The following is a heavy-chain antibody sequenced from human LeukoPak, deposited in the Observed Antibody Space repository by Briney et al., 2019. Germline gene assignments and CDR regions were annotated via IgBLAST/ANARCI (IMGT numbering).Heavy chain of an antibody. J-gene: IGHJ4*02. CDR3: ARDYYDSSGYYSLDS. V-gene: IGHV1-69*04. D-gene: IGHD3-22*01. CDR1: GGTFSSYA. Sequence: SVKVSCKASGGTFSSYAISWVRQAPGQGLEWMGRIIPILGIANYAQKFQGRVTITADKSPSTAYMELSSLRSEDTAVYYCARDYYDSSGYYSLDSWGQGTLVTVSS. CDR2: IIPILGIA.